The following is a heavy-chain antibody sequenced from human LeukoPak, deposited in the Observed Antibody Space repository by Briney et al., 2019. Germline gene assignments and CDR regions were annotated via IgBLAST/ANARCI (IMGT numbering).Heavy chain of an antibody. CDR3: ARVGRNYFDY. Sequence: GGSLRLSCAASGFTFSSYGMHWVRQAPGKGLEWVAFIRYDGSNKYYADSVKGRFTISRDNSKNTLYLQMNSLRAEDTAVYYCARVGRNYFDYWGQGTLVTVSS. J-gene: IGHJ4*02. CDR2: IRYDGSNK. CDR1: GFTFSSYG. V-gene: IGHV3-30*02. D-gene: IGHD3-10*01.